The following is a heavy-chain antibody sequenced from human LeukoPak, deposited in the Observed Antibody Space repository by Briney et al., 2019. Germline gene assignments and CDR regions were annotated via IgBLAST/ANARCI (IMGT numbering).Heavy chain of an antibody. J-gene: IGHJ4*02. CDR1: GGTFSSYA. CDR3: ARTHSSGWLTTYYFDY. CDR2: IIPILGIA. V-gene: IGHV1-69*04. Sequence: ASVKVSCKASGGTFSSYAISWVRQAPGQGLEWMGRIIPILGIANYAQKFQGRVTITADKSTSTAYMELSSLRSEDTAVYYCARTHSSGWLTTYYFDYWGQGTLVTVSS. D-gene: IGHD6-19*01.